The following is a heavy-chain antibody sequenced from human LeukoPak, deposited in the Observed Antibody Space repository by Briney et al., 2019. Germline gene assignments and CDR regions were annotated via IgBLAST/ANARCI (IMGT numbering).Heavy chain of an antibody. Sequence: GGSLRLSCAASGFNFRSFIMNWVRQAPGKGLEWVSSITGTSNYRYYSVSVKGRFTISRDNARNSLYLQMNGLRVEDTAVYFCARQTGSGLFILPGGQGTLVTVSS. D-gene: IGHD3/OR15-3a*01. CDR2: ITGTSNYR. V-gene: IGHV3-21*01. CDR3: ARQTGSGLFILP. J-gene: IGHJ4*02. CDR1: GFNFRSFI.